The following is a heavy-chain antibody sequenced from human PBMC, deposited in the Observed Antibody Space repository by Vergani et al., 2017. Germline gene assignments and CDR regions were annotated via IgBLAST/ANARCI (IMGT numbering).Heavy chain of an antibody. Sequence: VQLVQSGAEVKKPGSSVKVSCKASGGTFSSYTISWVRQMPGKGLEWMGRIGPSGSNTNYSPSFQGHVTISADKSISTAYLQWRSLKASDTAIYYCAGQPYGGSYGPVYYYYGMDVWGQGTPVTVSS. D-gene: IGHD1-26*01. CDR1: GGTFSSYT. CDR2: IGPSGSNT. J-gene: IGHJ6*02. CDR3: AGQPYGGSYGPVYYYYGMDV. V-gene: IGHV5-10-1*01.